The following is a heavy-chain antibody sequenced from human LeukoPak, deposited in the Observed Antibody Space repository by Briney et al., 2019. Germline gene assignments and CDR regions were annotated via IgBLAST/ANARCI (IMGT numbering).Heavy chain of an antibody. J-gene: IGHJ4*02. CDR1: GGSTSSSNW. Sequence: PSGTLSLTCVVSGGSTSSSNWWSWVRQPPGKGLEWIGEIYHSGSTNSNPSLKSRVTISLDKSKNHFSLNLSSVTAADSAMYCCARASHWNQLHYFDYWGQGTLVTVSS. CDR2: IYHSGST. D-gene: IGHD1-1*01. V-gene: IGHV4-4*01. CDR3: ARASHWNQLHYFDY.